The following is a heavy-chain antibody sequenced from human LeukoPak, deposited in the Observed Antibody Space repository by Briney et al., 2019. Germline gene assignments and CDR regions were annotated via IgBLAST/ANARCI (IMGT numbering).Heavy chain of an antibody. CDR1: GYTFTGYY. CDR2: ISTYNGYT. Sequence: ASVKVSCKASGYTFTGYYMHWVRQAPGQGLEWMGWISTYNGYTDYAQKFQGRVTMTTDTATSTANMELRSLRSDDTAVYYCARGCYSSTSCYTYWGQGTLVTVSS. V-gene: IGHV1-18*04. J-gene: IGHJ4*02. CDR3: ARGCYSSTSCYTY. D-gene: IGHD2-2*02.